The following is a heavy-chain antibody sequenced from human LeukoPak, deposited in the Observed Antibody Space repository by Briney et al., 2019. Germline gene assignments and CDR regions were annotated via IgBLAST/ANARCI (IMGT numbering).Heavy chain of an antibody. CDR3: ARARPQILLWFGGTRRYYYMDV. CDR2: ISAYNGNT. V-gene: IGHV1-18*01. J-gene: IGHJ6*03. Sequence: ASVKVSCKASGYTFTSYGVSWVRQAPGQGLEWMGWISAYNGNTNYAQKLQGRVTMTTDTSTSTAYMELRSLRSDDTAVYYCARARPQILLWFGGTRRYYYMDVWGKGTTVTVSS. D-gene: IGHD3-10*01. CDR1: GYTFTSYG.